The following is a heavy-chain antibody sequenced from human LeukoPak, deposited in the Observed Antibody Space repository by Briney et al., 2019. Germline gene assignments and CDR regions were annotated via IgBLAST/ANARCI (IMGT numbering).Heavy chain of an antibody. D-gene: IGHD1-1*01. J-gene: IGHJ4*02. Sequence: PSETLSLTCTVSGGSISSSSYYWGWIRQPPGKGLEWIGSIYYSGSTYYNPSLKSRVTISVDTSKNQFSLKLSSVTAADTAMYYCARDNDQLGLDPFDYWGQGTLVTVSS. CDR3: ARDNDQLGLDPFDY. CDR2: IYYSGST. V-gene: IGHV4-39*07. CDR1: GGSISSSSYY.